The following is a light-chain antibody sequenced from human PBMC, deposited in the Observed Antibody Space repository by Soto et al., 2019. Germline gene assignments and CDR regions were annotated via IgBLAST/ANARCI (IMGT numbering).Light chain of an antibody. CDR1: SSHGGSYNR. V-gene: IGLV2-18*02. CDR3: NSYTSSNTYV. J-gene: IGLJ1*01. Sequence: QSVLTQPPSVSGSPGQSVTISCTGTSSHGGSYNRVSWYQQPPGTAPKLMIYEVNNRPSGVPDRFSGSKSGNTASLTITGLQAEDEADYYCNSYTSSNTYVFGTGTKVTVL. CDR2: EVN.